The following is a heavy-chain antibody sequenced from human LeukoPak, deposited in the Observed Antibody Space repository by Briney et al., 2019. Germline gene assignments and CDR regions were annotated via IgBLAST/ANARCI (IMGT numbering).Heavy chain of an antibody. V-gene: IGHV4-59*01. J-gene: IGHJ5*02. CDR2: MYYSGST. CDR3: ARDQVGSAEIYRWFDP. D-gene: IGHD2-2*01. Sequence: PSETLSLTCTVSGGSISPFYWIWIRQPPGKGLESIAYMYYSGSTNYNPSLKSRVTISVDTSKNQFSLKLNSVTAADTAVYFCARDQVGSAEIYRWFDPWGPGTLVTVSS. CDR1: GGSISPFY.